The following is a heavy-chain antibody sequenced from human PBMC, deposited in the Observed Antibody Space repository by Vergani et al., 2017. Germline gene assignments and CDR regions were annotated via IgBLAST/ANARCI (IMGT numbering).Heavy chain of an antibody. V-gene: IGHV4-59*01. CDR1: GGSISSYY. CDR2: IYYSGST. Sequence: QVQLQESGPGLVKPSETLSLTCTVSGGSISSYYWSWIRQPPGKGLEWIGYIYYSGSTNYNPSLKSRVTISVDTSKNQFSLKLSSLTAADTAVYYCASDLDGSGIFDYWGQGTLVTVSS. D-gene: IGHD3-10*01. CDR3: ASDLDGSGIFDY. J-gene: IGHJ4*02.